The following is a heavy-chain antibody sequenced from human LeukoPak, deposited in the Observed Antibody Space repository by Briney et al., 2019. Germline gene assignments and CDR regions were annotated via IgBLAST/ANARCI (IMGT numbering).Heavy chain of an antibody. D-gene: IGHD3-3*01. Sequence: GASLKISCKGSGSSFTSYWIGWVRQMPGKGLEWMGIIYPGDSDTRYSPSFQGQVTISADKSISTAYLQWSSLKASDTAMYYCARRGPRYYDFWSGYYTPPYWFDPWGQGTLVTVSS. V-gene: IGHV5-51*01. J-gene: IGHJ5*02. CDR1: GSSFTSYW. CDR2: IYPGDSDT. CDR3: ARRGPRYYDFWSGYYTPPYWFDP.